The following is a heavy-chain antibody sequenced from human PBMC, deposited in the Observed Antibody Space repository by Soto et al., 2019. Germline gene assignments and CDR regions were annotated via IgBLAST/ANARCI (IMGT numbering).Heavy chain of an antibody. CDR2: ISGSGGST. V-gene: IGHV3-23*01. D-gene: IGHD6-13*01. Sequence: VQLLESGGGLVQRGGSLRLSCAASGFIFSNYAMSWVRQAPGKGLEWVTGISGSGGSTYYADSVKGRFTISRDNPKNTVYLQMNSLRVEDTATYYCARDYDSSCYNPIDYWGQGSLVTVSS. CDR3: ARDYDSSCYNPIDY. J-gene: IGHJ4*02. CDR1: GFIFSNYA.